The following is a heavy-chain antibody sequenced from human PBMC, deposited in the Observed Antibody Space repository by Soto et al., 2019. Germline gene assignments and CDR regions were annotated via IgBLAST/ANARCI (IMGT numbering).Heavy chain of an antibody. CDR2: IYPGDSDT. D-gene: IGHD3-10*01. J-gene: IGHJ5*02. CDR1: GYSFTSYW. Sequence: HGESLKISCKGSGYSFTSYWIGWVRQMPGKGLEWMGIIYPGDSDTRYSPSFQGQVTISADKSISTAYLQWSSLKASDTAMYYCARRRRITMVRGPAGWFDPWGQGTLVTVSS. CDR3: ARRRRITMVRGPAGWFDP. V-gene: IGHV5-51*01.